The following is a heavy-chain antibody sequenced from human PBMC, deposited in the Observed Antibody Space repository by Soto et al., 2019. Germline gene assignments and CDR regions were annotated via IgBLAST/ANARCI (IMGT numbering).Heavy chain of an antibody. V-gene: IGHV2-26*01. CDR3: ARMDGDYNYYAMDV. Sequence: QVTLKESGPVLVKPTETITLTCTVSGFSLTNPRMGVSWIRQPPGKPLEWLAHFFSDAERSYSASMQSRLTMSTDTSGSQVVLTMTNMDPVDTATYFCARMDGDYNYYAMDVWGQGTTVTVSS. D-gene: IGHD4-17*01. J-gene: IGHJ6*02. CDR1: GFSLTNPRMG. CDR2: FFSDAER.